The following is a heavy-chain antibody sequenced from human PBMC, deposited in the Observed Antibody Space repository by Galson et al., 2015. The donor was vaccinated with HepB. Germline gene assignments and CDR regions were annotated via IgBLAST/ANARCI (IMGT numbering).Heavy chain of an antibody. J-gene: IGHJ4*02. Sequence: SLRLSCAASGFTFSNYAMSWVRQAPGKGLEWVSGINKSGVKTYYADSVKGRFTISRDNSKNTLYLQMTSLRAEDTAVYYCAKSDPYILRFLEWLPYFDYWGQGTLVSVSS. V-gene: IGHV3-23*01. CDR3: AKSDPYILRFLEWLPYFDY. CDR2: INKSGVKT. D-gene: IGHD3-3*01. CDR1: GFTFSNYA.